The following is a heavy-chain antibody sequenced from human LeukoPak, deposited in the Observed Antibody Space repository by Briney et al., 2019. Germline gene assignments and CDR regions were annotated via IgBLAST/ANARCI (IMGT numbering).Heavy chain of an antibody. J-gene: IGHJ4*02. CDR3: TRSSDE. Sequence: GGSLRLSCAASGFTFSTYWMSWVRQAPGKGLEWVANIKEDGSEKYYVDSVKGRFTISRDNAQNSVYLQMNSLRVEDTAVYYCTRSSDEWGQGTLVTVSS. CDR2: IKEDGSEK. CDR1: GFTFSTYW. D-gene: IGHD3-10*01. V-gene: IGHV3-7*01.